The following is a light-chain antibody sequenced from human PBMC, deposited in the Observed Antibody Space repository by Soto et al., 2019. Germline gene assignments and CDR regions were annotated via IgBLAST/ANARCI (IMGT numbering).Light chain of an antibody. V-gene: IGLV2-14*01. CDR2: DVT. J-gene: IGLJ1*01. CDR1: SSDVGAYNY. CDR3: CSYTTSNTFV. Sequence: QSALTQPASVSGSLGQSITLSCRGNSSDVGAYNYVSWYQQYPGKAPKLMIYDVTDRPSGVSNRFSGSKSGNTASLTISGLQAEDEADYYCCSYTTSNTFVFGTGTKVTVL.